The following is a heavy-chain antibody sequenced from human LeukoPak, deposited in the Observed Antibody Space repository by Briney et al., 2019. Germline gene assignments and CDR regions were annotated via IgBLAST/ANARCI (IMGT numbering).Heavy chain of an antibody. V-gene: IGHV4-30-2*01. J-gene: IGHJ4*02. CDR1: GVSISSDVSS. Sequence: PSETLSLTCAVSGVSISSDVSSWSWIRQPPGKGLEWIGYIYYTGSTYSSPSLKSRVTISIDISKNQFSLRLTSVTAADTAVYYCARDRGYGFDYWGPGTLVIVSS. CDR2: IYYTGST. CDR3: ARDRGYGFDY. D-gene: IGHD5-12*01.